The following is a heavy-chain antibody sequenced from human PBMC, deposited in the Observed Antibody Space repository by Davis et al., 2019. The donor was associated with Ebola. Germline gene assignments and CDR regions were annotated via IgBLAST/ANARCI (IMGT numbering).Heavy chain of an antibody. D-gene: IGHD3-9*01. CDR1: GGTFSSYA. V-gene: IGHV1-69*05. Sequence: SVKVSCKAAGGTFSSYAISWVRQAPGQGLEWMGGIIPIFGTANYAQKFQGRVTMTRDTSTSTVYMELRSLRSDDTAVYYCARFLDYDILTGYYRPAVDVWGQGTTVTVSS. J-gene: IGHJ6*02. CDR3: ARFLDYDILTGYYRPAVDV. CDR2: IIPIFGTA.